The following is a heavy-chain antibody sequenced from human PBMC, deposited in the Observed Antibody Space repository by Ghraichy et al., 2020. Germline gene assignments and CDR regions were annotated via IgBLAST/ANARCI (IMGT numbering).Heavy chain of an antibody. CDR1: GFTVSNNY. CDR3: ARDAGYCGGGGCFGYNWFDY. J-gene: IGHJ5*01. Sequence: LSLTCAASGFTVSNNYMSWVRQTPGKGLEWVSAIYSADSTYHADSTFYTDSAKGRFTISRDNSKNTVYLEMNSLRAEDTAVYYCARDAGYCGGGGCFGYNWFDYWGQGTLVTVSS. D-gene: IGHD2-15*01. V-gene: IGHV3-66*01. CDR2: IYSADST.